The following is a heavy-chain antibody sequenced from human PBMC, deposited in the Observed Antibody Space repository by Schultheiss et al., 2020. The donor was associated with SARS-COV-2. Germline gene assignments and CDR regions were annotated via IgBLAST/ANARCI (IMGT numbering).Heavy chain of an antibody. CDR1: RFTFSSYA. J-gene: IGHJ4*02. Sequence: GGSLRLSCAASRFTFSSYAMSWVRQAPGKGLEWVSAISGSGGSTYYADSVKGRFTISRDNSKNTLYLQMNSLRAEDRAVYYCAKSPSGWYFRHSIYFDYWGQGNLVTVSS. V-gene: IGHV3-23*01. CDR2: ISGSGGST. D-gene: IGHD6-19*01. CDR3: AKSPSGWYFRHSIYFDY.